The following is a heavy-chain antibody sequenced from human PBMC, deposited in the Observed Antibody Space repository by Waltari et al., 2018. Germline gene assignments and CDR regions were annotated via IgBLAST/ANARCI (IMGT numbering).Heavy chain of an antibody. D-gene: IGHD5-18*01. J-gene: IGHJ4*02. V-gene: IGHV4-34*01. CDR2: INHSGST. CDR3: ASSGDTAVASGYFEF. Sequence: QVQLQQWGAGLLKPSETLSLTCAVYGGSFRGYYWSWIRQPPGKGLEWIGEINHSGSTNYSPSLKSRVSRAMDTARNQFSLKLSSVTAAETALYYCASSGDTAVASGYFEFWGQGTLVTVSS. CDR1: GGSFRGYY.